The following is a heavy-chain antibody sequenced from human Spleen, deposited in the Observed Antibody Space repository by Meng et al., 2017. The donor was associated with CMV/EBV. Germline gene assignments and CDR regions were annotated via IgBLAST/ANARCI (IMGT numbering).Heavy chain of an antibody. CDR3: ATTFCGTTSCHSFDY. V-gene: IGHV3-23*03. CDR1: RITYDTDA. J-gene: IGHJ4*02. D-gene: IGHD2-2*01. CDR2: IYSGGRGM. Sequence: SRITYDTDARDWVRQATGKGVGWVSIIYSGGRGMSYIGSVKGRFTISRDNSKNTLYLQMGSLRPEDTAVYYCATTFCGTTSCHSFDYWGLGTLVTVSS.